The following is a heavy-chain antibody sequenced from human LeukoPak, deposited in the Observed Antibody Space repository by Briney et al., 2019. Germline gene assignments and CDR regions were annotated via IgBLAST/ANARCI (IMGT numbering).Heavy chain of an antibody. CDR1: GFTFSTYT. CDR2: ISSSGNTI. Sequence: GGSLRLSCAASGFTFSTYTMNWVRQAPGKGLEWVSYISSSGNTIYYADSVKGRLTISRDNAKNSLYLQMNSLRAEDMAVYYCAKDGGQGADYWGQGTLVSVSS. CDR3: AKDGGQGADY. D-gene: IGHD3-16*01. J-gene: IGHJ4*02. V-gene: IGHV3-48*01.